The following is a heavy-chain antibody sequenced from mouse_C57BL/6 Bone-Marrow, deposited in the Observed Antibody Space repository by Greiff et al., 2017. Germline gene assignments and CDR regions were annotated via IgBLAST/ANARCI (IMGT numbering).Heavy chain of an antibody. CDR3: ARSKMGTYYFDY. Sequence: QVQLQQSGAELARPGASVKLSCKASGYTFTSYGISWVKQRTGQGLEWIGEIYPRSGNPYYNAKFKGKATLTADKSSSTAYMELRILTSEDSAVYFCARSKMGTYYFDYRGQGTTLTVSS. D-gene: IGHD2-3*01. J-gene: IGHJ2*01. V-gene: IGHV1-81*01. CDR2: IYPRSGNP. CDR1: GYTFTSYG.